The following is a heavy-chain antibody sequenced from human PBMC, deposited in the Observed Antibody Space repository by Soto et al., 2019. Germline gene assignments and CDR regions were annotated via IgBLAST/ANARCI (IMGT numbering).Heavy chain of an antibody. J-gene: IGHJ3*02. CDR1: GGTFSSYA. CDR2: IIPIFGTA. CDR3: ALRVYYDSSGYYAAPGAFDI. Sequence: QVQLVQSGAEVKKPGSSVKVSCKASGGTFSSYAISWVRQAPGQGLEWMGEIIPIFGTANYAQKFQGRVTITADESTSTAYMELSSLRSEDTAVYYCALRVYYDSSGYYAAPGAFDIWGQGTMVTVSS. V-gene: IGHV1-69*01. D-gene: IGHD3-22*01.